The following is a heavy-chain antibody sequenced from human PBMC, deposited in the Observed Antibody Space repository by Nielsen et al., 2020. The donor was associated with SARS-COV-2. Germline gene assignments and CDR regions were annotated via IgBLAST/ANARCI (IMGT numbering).Heavy chain of an antibody. Sequence: GGSLRLSCTASGHTFDDYGMSWVRQAPGKGLEWVSGINKNGGSTGYADSVKGRFTISRDNAKNSLYLQMDSLRVEDTALYHCARGYAGGPFDCWGQGILVIVSS. CDR2: INKNGGST. CDR3: ARGYAGGPFDC. CDR1: GHTFDDYG. J-gene: IGHJ4*02. D-gene: IGHD2-8*01. V-gene: IGHV3-20*01.